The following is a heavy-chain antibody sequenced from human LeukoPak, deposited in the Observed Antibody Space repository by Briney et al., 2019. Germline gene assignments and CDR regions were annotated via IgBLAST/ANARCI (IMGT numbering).Heavy chain of an antibody. V-gene: IGHV3-23*01. CDR1: GFTFKSYG. CDR2: ITGSGGST. CDR3: ARKVAVAMDLDY. D-gene: IGHD5-18*01. Sequence: GGSLRLSCAASGFTFKSYGMTWVRQVPGKGLEWVSSITGSGGSTKYADSVDGRFTISRDNSKNTLSLQMTGLRVEDTAVYYCARKVAVAMDLDYWGQGTLVTVSS. J-gene: IGHJ4*02.